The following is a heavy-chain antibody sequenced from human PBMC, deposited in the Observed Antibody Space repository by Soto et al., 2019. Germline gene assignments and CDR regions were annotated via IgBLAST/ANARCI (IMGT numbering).Heavy chain of an antibody. Sequence: GGSLRLSCAASGFTFSGSAMHWVRQASGKGLEWVGRIRSKANSYATAYAASVKGRFTISRDDSKNTAYLQMNSLKTEDTAVYYCTSGHYDFWDGQNFRGQGKMDTVSS. D-gene: IGHD3-3*01. CDR2: IRSKANSYAT. CDR3: TSGHYDFWDGQNF. J-gene: IGHJ3*01. V-gene: IGHV3-73*01. CDR1: GFTFSGSA.